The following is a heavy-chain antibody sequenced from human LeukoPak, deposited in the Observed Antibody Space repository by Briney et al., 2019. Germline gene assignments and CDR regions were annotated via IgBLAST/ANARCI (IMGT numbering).Heavy chain of an antibody. Sequence: GGSLRLSCAASGFTFSSYSMNWVRQAPGKGLEWVSYISSSSSTIYYADSVKGRFTISRVNAKNSLYLQMSSLRAEDTAVYYCAKTAMVTRWFDPWGQGTLVTVSS. CDR1: GFTFSSYS. CDR2: ISSSSSTI. V-gene: IGHV3-48*04. J-gene: IGHJ5*02. D-gene: IGHD5-18*01. CDR3: AKTAMVTRWFDP.